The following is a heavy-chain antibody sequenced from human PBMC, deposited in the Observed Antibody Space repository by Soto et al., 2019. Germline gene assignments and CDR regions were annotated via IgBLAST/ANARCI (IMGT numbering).Heavy chain of an antibody. CDR2: ISAYNGNT. V-gene: IGHV1-18*01. D-gene: IGHD2-2*01. Sequence: ASVKVSCKASGYTFTSYGISWVRQAPGQGLEWMGWISAYNGNTNYAQKLQGRVTMTTDTSTSTAYMELRSLRSDDTAVYYCARDRDIVLVPAAISSSYYYGMDVWGKGTTVPVSS. CDR1: GYTFTSYG. J-gene: IGHJ6*04. CDR3: ARDRDIVLVPAAISSSYYYGMDV.